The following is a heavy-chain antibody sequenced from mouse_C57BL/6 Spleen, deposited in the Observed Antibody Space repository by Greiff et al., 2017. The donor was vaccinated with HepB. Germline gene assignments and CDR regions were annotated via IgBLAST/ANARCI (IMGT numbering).Heavy chain of an antibody. CDR1: GYTFTSYW. Sequence: QVQLQQPGAELVRPGSSVKLSCKASGYTFTSYWMHWVKQRPIQGLEWIGTIDPSDSETHYNQKFKDKATLTVDKASSTAYMQLSSLTSEDSAVYYCARARDSNGGAMDYWGQGTSVTVSS. V-gene: IGHV1-52*01. CDR3: ARARDSNGGAMDY. J-gene: IGHJ4*01. CDR2: IDPSDSET. D-gene: IGHD2-5*01.